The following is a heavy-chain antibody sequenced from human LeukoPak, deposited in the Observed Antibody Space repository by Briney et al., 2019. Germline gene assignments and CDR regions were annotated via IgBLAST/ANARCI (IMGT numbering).Heavy chain of an antibody. CDR2: IYSGGST. V-gene: IGHV3-66*01. Sequence: PGGSLRLSCAASGFTVSSNYMSWVRQAPGKGLEWVSVIYSGGSTYYADSVKGRFTISRDNSKNTLYLQMNSLRAEDTAVYYCARGSPQSRNLAAAEGALDYWGQGTLVTVSS. J-gene: IGHJ4*02. CDR3: ARGSPQSRNLAAAEGALDY. CDR1: GFTVSSNY. D-gene: IGHD6-13*01.